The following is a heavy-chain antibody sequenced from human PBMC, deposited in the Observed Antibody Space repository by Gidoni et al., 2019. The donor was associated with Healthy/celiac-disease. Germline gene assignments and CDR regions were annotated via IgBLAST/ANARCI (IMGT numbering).Heavy chain of an antibody. J-gene: IGHJ4*02. Sequence: VQLVESGGGVVQPGRSLRLSCADSGFTFSSYAMHWVRQAPGKGLEWVAVISYDGSNKYYADSVKGRFTISRDNSKNTLYLQMNSLRAEDTAVYYCARVWDTAMVDYWGQGTLVTVSS. D-gene: IGHD5-18*01. V-gene: IGHV3-30-3*01. CDR1: GFTFSSYA. CDR3: ARVWDTAMVDY. CDR2: ISYDGSNK.